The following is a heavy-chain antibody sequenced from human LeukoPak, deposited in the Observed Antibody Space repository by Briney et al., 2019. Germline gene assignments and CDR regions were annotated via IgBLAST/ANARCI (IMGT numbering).Heavy chain of an antibody. J-gene: IGHJ4*02. D-gene: IGHD2-2*01. Sequence: GGSLSLSCVASGFTFSSYAMSWVRQAPGKGLEWVSGISDTGGSTYYADSVKGRFTISRDNSKNTLYLQMNSLRADDTAVYHCAKDWSCSSASCRFDYWGQGTLVTVSS. V-gene: IGHV3-23*01. CDR1: GFTFSSYA. CDR3: AKDWSCSSASCRFDY. CDR2: ISDTGGST.